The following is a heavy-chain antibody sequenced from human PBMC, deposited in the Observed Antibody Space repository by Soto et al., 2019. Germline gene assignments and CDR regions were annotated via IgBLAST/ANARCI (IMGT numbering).Heavy chain of an antibody. Sequence: QVQLVESGGGVVQPGRSLRLSCAASGFTFSSYGMHWVRQAPGKGLEWVAVISYDGSNKYYADSVKGRFTISRDNSKNTLYLQMNSLRAEDTAVYYCAKDWYISWNFEDYFDYWGQGTLVTVSS. J-gene: IGHJ4*02. CDR2: ISYDGSNK. CDR3: AKDWYISWNFEDYFDY. V-gene: IGHV3-30*18. CDR1: GFTFSSYG. D-gene: IGHD1-7*01.